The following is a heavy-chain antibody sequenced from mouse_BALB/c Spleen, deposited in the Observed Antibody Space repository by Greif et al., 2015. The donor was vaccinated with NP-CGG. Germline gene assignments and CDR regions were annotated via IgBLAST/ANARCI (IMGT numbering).Heavy chain of an antibody. J-gene: IGHJ3*01. D-gene: IGHD2-4*01. CDR3: ASNDYDSAFAY. CDR2: ISCYNGAT. V-gene: IGHV1S34*01. CDR1: GYSFTGYY. Sequence: LVKTGASVKISCKATGYSFTGYYMHWVKQSHGKSLEWIGHISCYNGATSYNQKFKGKATFTVDTSSSTAYMQFNSLTSEDSAVYYCASNDYDSAFAYWGQGTLVTVSA.